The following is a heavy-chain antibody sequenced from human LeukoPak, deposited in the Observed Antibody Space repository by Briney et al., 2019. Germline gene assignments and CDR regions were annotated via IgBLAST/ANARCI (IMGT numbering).Heavy chain of an antibody. V-gene: IGHV3-48*04. CDR2: ISSSSSTI. D-gene: IGHD3-9*01. J-gene: IGHJ4*02. CDR1: GFTFSSYS. CDR3: ARDSTYYDILTEGTDY. Sequence: GGSLRLSCAASGFTFSSYSMNWVRQAPGKGLEWVSYISSSSSTIYYADSVKGRFTISRDNAKNSLYLQMNSLRAEDTAVYYCARDSTYYDILTEGTDYWGQGTLVTVSS.